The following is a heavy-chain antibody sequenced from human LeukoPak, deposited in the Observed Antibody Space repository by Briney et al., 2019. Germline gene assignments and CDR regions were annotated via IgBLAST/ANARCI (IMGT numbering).Heavy chain of an antibody. J-gene: IGHJ4*02. CDR1: GGSISSGGYY. CDR3: VRDRELNY. D-gene: IGHD5-24*01. Sequence: SETLSLTCTVSGGSISSGGYYWSWIRQHPGKGLEWIGYIYYSGSTYYNPSLKSRVTISVDTSKNQFSLKLSSVTAADTAVHYCVRDRELNYWGQGILVTVSS. CDR2: IYYSGST. V-gene: IGHV4-31*03.